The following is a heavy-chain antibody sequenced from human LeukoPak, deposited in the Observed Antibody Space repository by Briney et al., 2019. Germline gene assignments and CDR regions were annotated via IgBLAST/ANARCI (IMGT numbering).Heavy chain of an antibody. D-gene: IGHD5-12*01. J-gene: IGHJ4*02. V-gene: IGHV4-4*02. CDR3: ARARTSIVAPDY. CDR1: GGSISSSNW. CDR2: IYHSGST. Sequence: SETLSLTCAVSGGSISSSNWWSWVRQPPGKGLEWIGEIYHSGSTNYNPSLKSRVTISVDTSKNQFSLKLSSVTAADTAVYYCARARTSIVAPDYWGQGTLVTVSS.